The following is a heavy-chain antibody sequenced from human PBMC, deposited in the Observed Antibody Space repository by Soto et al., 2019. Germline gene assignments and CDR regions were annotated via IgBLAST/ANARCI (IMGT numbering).Heavy chain of an antibody. D-gene: IGHD3-3*01. V-gene: IGHV1-2*04. Sequence: ASVKVSCKASGYTFTGYYMHWVRQAPGQGLEWMGWINPSSGGTNYAQKFQGWVTMTRDTSISTAYMELSRLRSDDTAVYYCARGRITIFGVVRYGMDVWGQGTTVTVSS. CDR3: ARGRITIFGVVRYGMDV. CDR2: INPSSGGT. J-gene: IGHJ6*02. CDR1: GYTFTGYY.